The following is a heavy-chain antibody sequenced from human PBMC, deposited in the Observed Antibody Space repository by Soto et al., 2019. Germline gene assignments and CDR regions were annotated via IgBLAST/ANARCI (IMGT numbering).Heavy chain of an antibody. CDR1: GFTFSHHG. CDR3: ARDGQQLVPYGLDA. Sequence: GGSLRLSCVGSGFTFSHHGIHWVRQAPGKGLEWVAFIWSDGSNKEYADSVKGRFTISRDNSKNTAYLQMNSLRAEDTAMHQCARDGQQLVPYGLDAWGQGTTVTVSS. CDR2: IWSDGSNK. D-gene: IGHD6-13*01. V-gene: IGHV3-33*01. J-gene: IGHJ6*02.